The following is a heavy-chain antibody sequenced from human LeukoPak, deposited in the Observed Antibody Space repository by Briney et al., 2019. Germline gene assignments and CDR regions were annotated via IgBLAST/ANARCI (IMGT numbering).Heavy chain of an antibody. D-gene: IGHD3-10*01. Sequence: PGGSLRLSCAASGFIVSSNYMSRVRQAPGKGLEWASVIYSGGSTYYADSVKGRFTISRDNSKNTLYLQMNSLRAEDTAVYYCAKRGSLLYYFDYWGQGTLVTVSS. CDR1: GFIVSSNY. CDR2: IYSGGST. J-gene: IGHJ4*02. V-gene: IGHV3-53*01. CDR3: AKRGSLLYYFDY.